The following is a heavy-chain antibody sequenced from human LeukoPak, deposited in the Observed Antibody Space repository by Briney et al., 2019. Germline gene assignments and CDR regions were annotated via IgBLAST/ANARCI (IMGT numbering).Heavy chain of an antibody. J-gene: IGHJ6*02. CDR1: GYTFTGYY. V-gene: IGHV1-2*02. D-gene: IGHD1-26*01. CDR2: INPNSGGT. CDR3: ARNSGSYYYYGMDV. Sequence: GASVKVSCKASGYTFTGYYMHWVRQAPGQGLEWMGWINPNSGGTNYAQKFQGRVTISVDTSKNQFSLKLSSVTAADTAVYYCARNSGSYYYYGMDVWGQGTTVTVSS.